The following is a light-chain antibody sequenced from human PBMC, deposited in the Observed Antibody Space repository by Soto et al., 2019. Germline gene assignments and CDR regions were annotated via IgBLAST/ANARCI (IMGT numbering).Light chain of an antibody. J-gene: IGKJ5*01. Sequence: DIPFTQSPFPLSASVGDRVTITCRASHDISTYLAWYQQKPGKAPKLMIYEASTLQSGVPSRFSGSGSGTEFTLTISGLLPEDFATYHCQQLNTLPFTFGQGTRLEIK. CDR3: QQLNTLPFT. CDR2: EAS. CDR1: HDISTY. V-gene: IGKV1-9*01.